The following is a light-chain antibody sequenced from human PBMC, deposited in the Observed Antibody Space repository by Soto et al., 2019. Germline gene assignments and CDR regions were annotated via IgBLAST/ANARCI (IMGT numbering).Light chain of an antibody. CDR3: QQYNSYWT. V-gene: IGKV1-5*03. J-gene: IGKJ1*01. CDR2: KAS. Sequence: DIQMTQSPSTLSASVGDRVTITCRASQSISSWLAWYQQKPGKAPKLLIYKASSLESGVPSRFSGSGSGTEFTLTFSSLQPDDFATYYCQQYNSYWTFGQGTKVDIK. CDR1: QSISSW.